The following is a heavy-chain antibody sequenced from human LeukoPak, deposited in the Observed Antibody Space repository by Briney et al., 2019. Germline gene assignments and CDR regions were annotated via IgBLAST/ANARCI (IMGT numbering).Heavy chain of an antibody. CDR3: ARGTTVTRENDY. Sequence: ASVTVSCKASGYTFTGYYMHWVRQAPGQGLEWMGWINPNSGGTNYAQKFQGRVTMTRDTSISTAYMELSRLRSDDTAVYYCARGTTVTRENDYWGQGTLVTVSS. D-gene: IGHD4-17*01. V-gene: IGHV1-2*02. CDR2: INPNSGGT. CDR1: GYTFTGYY. J-gene: IGHJ4*02.